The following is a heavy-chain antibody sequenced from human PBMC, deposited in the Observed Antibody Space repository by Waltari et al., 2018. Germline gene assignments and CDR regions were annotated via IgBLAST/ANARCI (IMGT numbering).Heavy chain of an antibody. J-gene: IGHJ4*02. CDR3: ARPRSGYSMDHFDS. V-gene: IGHV4-59*11. CDR2: IYHSGRT. D-gene: IGHD6-13*01. CDR1: GGSINTHY. Sequence: QVQLQESGPGLVKPSETLSVTCSVSGGSINTHYWSWIRQPPGKGLEWSGNIYHSGRTPFNPSLQSRVTISVDMSKNQFSLQLSSVTAADTAVYFCARPRSGYSMDHFDSWGQGVLVTVSS.